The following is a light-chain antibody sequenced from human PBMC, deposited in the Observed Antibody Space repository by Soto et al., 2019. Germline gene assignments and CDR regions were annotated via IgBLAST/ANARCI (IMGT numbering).Light chain of an antibody. J-gene: IGKJ1*01. V-gene: IGKV3-20*01. CDR2: GAS. Sequence: EIVLSQSPGTLSLSPGERATLSCRASQSVTSNYLAWYQQKPGQAPRLLIYGASSRATGIPDRFTGSGSGTAFTLTIRRLEPEDFVVYFCQQYGSSPLTFGQGTKVEIK. CDR1: QSVTSNY. CDR3: QQYGSSPLT.